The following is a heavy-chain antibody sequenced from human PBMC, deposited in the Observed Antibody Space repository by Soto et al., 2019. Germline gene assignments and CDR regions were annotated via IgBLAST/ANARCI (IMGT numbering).Heavy chain of an antibody. D-gene: IGHD3-16*02. Sequence: GGSLRLSCAATGFTFTNCWMHWVRHAPGKGLVWVSRINGDGSNTFYADSVKGRLTISRDNAENTVYLQMNSLRAEDTAVYYCARGIQYRYGMDVWGQGTTVTVSS. CDR3: ARGIQYRYGMDV. CDR2: INGDGSNT. V-gene: IGHV3-74*01. J-gene: IGHJ6*02. CDR1: GFTFTNCW.